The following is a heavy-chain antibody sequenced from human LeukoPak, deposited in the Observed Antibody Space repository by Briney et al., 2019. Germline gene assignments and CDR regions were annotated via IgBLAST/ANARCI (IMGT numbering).Heavy chain of an antibody. CDR3: ARVAGYYYDRSGYSRAEYVQH. V-gene: IGHV4-59*01. CDR1: GGSIRSYY. D-gene: IGHD3-22*01. CDR2: IYYRGST. Sequence: SETLSLTCSVSGGSIRSYYWSWVRQPPGKGLEWIGYIYYRGSTNYNPSLKSRVTISVDRSKNQFSLRLSSVTAADTAVYYCARVAGYYYDRSGYSRAEYVQHWGQGNLVTVSS. J-gene: IGHJ1*01.